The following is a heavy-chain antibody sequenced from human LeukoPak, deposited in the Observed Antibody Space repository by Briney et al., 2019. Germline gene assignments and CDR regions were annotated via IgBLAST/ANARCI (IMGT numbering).Heavy chain of an antibody. J-gene: IGHJ4*02. CDR1: GFTFSNYA. CDR2: ISDSGYTT. V-gene: IGHV3-23*01. Sequence: GASLRLSCAGSGFTFSNYAMSWVRQAPGKGLEWVASISDSGYTTYYADSVKGRFTISRDNSESILYLQMSSLRAEDTAIYYCAKDRHRYDNTGMGDWGQGTLVTVSS. CDR3: AKDRHRYDNTGMGD. D-gene: IGHD3-22*01.